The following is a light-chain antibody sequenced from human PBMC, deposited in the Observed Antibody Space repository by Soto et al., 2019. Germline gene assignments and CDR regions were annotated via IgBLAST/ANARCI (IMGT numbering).Light chain of an antibody. CDR1: QSVSNY. CDR2: DTS. CDR3: QHHNNWFSWT. J-gene: IGKJ1*01. Sequence: ESVLTQCPATLSFSPLERATLSCRASQSVSNYLAWYQQRPGQAPRLLIYDTSSRATGIPARFRGSGSGTDFTLTISSLEPEDFAVYYCQHHNNWFSWTFGQGTKVDIK. V-gene: IGKV3-11*01.